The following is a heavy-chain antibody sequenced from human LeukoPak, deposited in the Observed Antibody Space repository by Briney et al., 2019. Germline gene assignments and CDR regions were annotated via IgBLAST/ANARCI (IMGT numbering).Heavy chain of an antibody. CDR2: ISSSSSYI. J-gene: IGHJ1*01. D-gene: IGHD2-15*01. CDR1: GFTFSSYS. Sequence: PGGSLRLSCAASGFTFSSYSMNWVRRAPGKGLEWVSSISSSSSYIYYADSVKGRFTISRDNAKNSLYLQMNSLRAEDTAVYYCAIGYCSGGSCYEGISYFQHWGQGTLVTVSS. V-gene: IGHV3-21*01. CDR3: AIGYCSGGSCYEGISYFQH.